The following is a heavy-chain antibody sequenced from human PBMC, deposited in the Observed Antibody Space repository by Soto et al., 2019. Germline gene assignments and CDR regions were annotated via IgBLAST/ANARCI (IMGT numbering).Heavy chain of an antibody. J-gene: IGHJ4*02. CDR3: ARGLLWFGELFYFDY. D-gene: IGHD3-10*01. CDR1: GGSISSGGYY. Sequence: QVQLQESGPGLVKPSQTLSLTCTVSGGSISSGGYYWSWIRQHPGKGREWIGYIYYSGSTYYNPSLKSRVTISVDTSKNQFSLKLSSVTAADTAVYYCARGLLWFGELFYFDYWGQGTLVTVSS. V-gene: IGHV4-31*03. CDR2: IYYSGST.